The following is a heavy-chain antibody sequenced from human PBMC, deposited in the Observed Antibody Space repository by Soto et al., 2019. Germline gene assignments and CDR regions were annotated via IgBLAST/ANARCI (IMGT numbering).Heavy chain of an antibody. D-gene: IGHD2-2*01. CDR1: GGFNSYS. V-gene: IGHV1-69*06. CDR3: ARGGPVIIPAATNWFDP. CDR2: IIPIFATP. Sequence: QVQLVQSGPEVKKPGSSVNVSCKGSGGFNSYSISWVRQAPGQGPEWMGGIIPIFATPTYAQKFQGRVTITEDKSNSTAYMELSRLKSEDTAVYYCARGGPVIIPAATNWFDPWGQGTLVSVSS. J-gene: IGHJ5*02.